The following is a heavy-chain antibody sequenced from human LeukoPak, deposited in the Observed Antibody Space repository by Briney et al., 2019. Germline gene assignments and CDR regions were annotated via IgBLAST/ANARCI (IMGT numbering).Heavy chain of an antibody. J-gene: IGHJ4*02. V-gene: IGHV4-38-2*02. CDR3: ATLGSSISHYDF. Sequence: SETLSLTCSVSDSSINSVSYWAWIRQTPEKGLEWIGSLSHSGATYYNPSLRSRLSTSVDTSNNRFSLTLRSVTAADTAVYYCATLGSSISHYDFWGPGTLVTVSS. CDR2: LSHSGAT. CDR1: DSSINSVSY. D-gene: IGHD3-10*01.